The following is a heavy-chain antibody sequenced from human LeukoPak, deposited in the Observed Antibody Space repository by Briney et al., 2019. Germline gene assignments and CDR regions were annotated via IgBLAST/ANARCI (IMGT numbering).Heavy chain of an antibody. CDR2: IYHSGST. D-gene: IGHD3-10*01. V-gene: IGHV4-30-2*01. Sequence: SQTLSITCAVSGGSISSGGYSWSWIRQPPGKGLEWIGYIYHSGSTYYNPSLKSRVTISVDRSKNQFSLKLSSVTAADTAVYYCAGHYGSGTQRDYYYYGMDVWGQGTTVTVSS. CDR1: GGSISSGGYS. J-gene: IGHJ6*02. CDR3: AGHYGSGTQRDYYYYGMDV.